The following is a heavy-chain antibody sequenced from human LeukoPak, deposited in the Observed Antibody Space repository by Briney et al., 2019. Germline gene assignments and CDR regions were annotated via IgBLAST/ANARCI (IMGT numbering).Heavy chain of an antibody. CDR3: ARVRGKGYFDY. V-gene: IGHV4-4*07. CDR2: IFTSGTT. CDR1: GGSISIYR. J-gene: IGHJ4*02. D-gene: IGHD3-16*01. Sequence: SETLSLACTVSGGSISIYRWNWIRQPAGKGLEWIGRIFTSGTTNYNPSLKSRVTMSVDTSKNQFSLKLSSVTAADTAVYYCARVRGKGYFDYWGQGTLVTVSS.